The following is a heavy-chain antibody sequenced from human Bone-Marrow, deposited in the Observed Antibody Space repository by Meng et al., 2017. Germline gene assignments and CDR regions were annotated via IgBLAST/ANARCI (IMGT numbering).Heavy chain of an antibody. CDR2: IYYSGST. Sequence: GSLRLSCTVSGGSISSSSYYWGWIRQPPGKGLEWIGSIYYSGSTYYNPPLKSRVTISVDTSKNQFSLKLSSVTAADTAVYYCARANELLWFGELFSRWSADYYYGMDVWGQGTTVTVSS. V-gene: IGHV4-39*07. J-gene: IGHJ6*02. D-gene: IGHD3-10*01. CDR1: GGSISSSSYY. CDR3: ARANELLWFGELFSRWSADYYYGMDV.